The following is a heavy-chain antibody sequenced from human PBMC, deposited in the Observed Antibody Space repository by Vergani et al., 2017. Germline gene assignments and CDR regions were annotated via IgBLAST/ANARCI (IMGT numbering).Heavy chain of an antibody. CDR2: IGSSGPYI. CDR1: GFTFSDFS. Sequence: VQLVESGGGLVKPGGSLRLSCAASGFTFSDFSMSWVRQAPGKGLEGVAFIGSSGPYINYADSVKGRFIISRDNTNNSLFLQLRSLRAEDAAVYYCARDCTSGGCPDNYGMDVWGQGATVTVSS. V-gene: IGHV3-21*06. J-gene: IGHJ6*02. D-gene: IGHD2-8*01. CDR3: ARDCTSGGCPDNYGMDV.